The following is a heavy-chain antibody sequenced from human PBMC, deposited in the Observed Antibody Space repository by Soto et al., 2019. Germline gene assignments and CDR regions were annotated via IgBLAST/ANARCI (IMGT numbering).Heavy chain of an antibody. D-gene: IGHD3-16*01. CDR3: ARGLRGPESAFDI. CDR1: GGTFSSYT. J-gene: IGHJ3*02. CDR2: IIPILGIA. V-gene: IGHV1-69*02. Sequence: SVKVSCKASGGTFSSYTISWVRQAPGQGLEWMGRIIPILGIANYAQKFQGRVTITADKSTSTAYMELSSLRSEDTAVYYCARGLRGPESAFDIWGQGTMVTVSS.